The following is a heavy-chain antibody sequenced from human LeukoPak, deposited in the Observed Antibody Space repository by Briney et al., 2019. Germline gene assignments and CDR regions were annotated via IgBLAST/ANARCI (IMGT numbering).Heavy chain of an antibody. CDR1: GYSFSTYW. J-gene: IGHJ4*02. CDR3: ARRFYYDSSGYYYFDY. V-gene: IGHV5-51*01. Sequence: GESLKISCKGTGYSFSTYWIGWVRQMPGKGLEWMGIIYPGDSDTRYSPSFQGQVTISADKSISTAYLQWSSLKASDTAMYYCARRFYYDSSGYYYFDYWGQGTLVTVSS. D-gene: IGHD3-22*01. CDR2: IYPGDSDT.